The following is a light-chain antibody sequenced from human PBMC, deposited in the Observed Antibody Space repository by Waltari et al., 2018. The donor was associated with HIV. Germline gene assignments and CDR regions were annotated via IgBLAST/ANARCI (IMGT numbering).Light chain of an antibody. V-gene: IGLV3-19*01. J-gene: IGLJ2*01. CDR3: NSRDSSGNHVV. Sequence: SSELTQDPAVSVALGQPVRITCQGDSLRSSYASWYQQKPGQAPILVIYGKNRRPSGIPDRFSGSSSGNTASLTITGAQADDEADYYCNSRDSSGNHVVFGGGTKLTVL. CDR2: GKN. CDR1: SLRSSY.